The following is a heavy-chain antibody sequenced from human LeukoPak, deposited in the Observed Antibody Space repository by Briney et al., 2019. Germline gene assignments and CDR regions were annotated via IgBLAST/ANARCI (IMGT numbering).Heavy chain of an antibody. CDR1: GGSISSGSYY. J-gene: IGHJ5*02. D-gene: IGHD3-3*01. Sequence: SQTLSLTRTVSGGSISSGSYYWSWIRQPAGKGLEWIGRIYTSGSTNYNPSLESRVTISVDTSKNQFSLKLSSVTAADTAVYYCARGITIFGVVSRGIPYGFDPWGQGTLVTVSS. CDR3: ARGITIFGVVSRGIPYGFDP. CDR2: IYTSGST. V-gene: IGHV4-61*02.